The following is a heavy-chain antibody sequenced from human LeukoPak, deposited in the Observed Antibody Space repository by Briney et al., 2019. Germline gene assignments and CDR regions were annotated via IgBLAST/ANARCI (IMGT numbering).Heavy chain of an antibody. J-gene: IGHJ3*02. Sequence: SETLSLTCTVSGGSISSYYWSWIRQPPGKGLEWIGYIYYSGSTNYNPSLKSRVTISVDTSKNQFSLKLSSVTAADTAVYYCARDRAAAAPDAFDIWGQGTMVTVSS. CDR1: GGSISSYY. D-gene: IGHD6-13*01. V-gene: IGHV4-59*12. CDR3: ARDRAAAAPDAFDI. CDR2: IYYSGST.